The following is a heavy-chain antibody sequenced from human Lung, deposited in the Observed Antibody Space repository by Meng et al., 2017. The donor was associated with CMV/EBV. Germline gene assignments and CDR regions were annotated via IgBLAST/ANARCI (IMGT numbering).Heavy chain of an antibody. J-gene: IGHJ4*02. CDR2: INTYSGNP. CDR3: ARAWDTSGF. CDR1: GYSFTSYS. D-gene: IGHD3-22*01. Sequence: QEQPVQSGSELKKPGASVKVSCKASGYSFTSYSLNWLRQAPGQGLEWLGWINTYSGNPTYAKGFTGRIVSSLDTSVSTAYLQISSLKAEDTAVYYCARAWDTSGFWGKGTLVTVSS. V-gene: IGHV7-4-1*02.